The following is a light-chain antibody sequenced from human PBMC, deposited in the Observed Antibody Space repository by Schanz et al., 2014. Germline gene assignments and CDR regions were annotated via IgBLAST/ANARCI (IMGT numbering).Light chain of an antibody. Sequence: DIEMTQSPSTLSASVGDRVTLTCRASQSISSWLAWYQQKPGKAPKLLMYDAAILESGVPSRFSGSGSGTEFTLTVSSLQPEDFATYYCQQSYNTPYTFGQGTKLEIK. CDR2: DAA. V-gene: IGKV1-5*01. J-gene: IGKJ2*01. CDR1: QSISSW. CDR3: QQSYNTPYT.